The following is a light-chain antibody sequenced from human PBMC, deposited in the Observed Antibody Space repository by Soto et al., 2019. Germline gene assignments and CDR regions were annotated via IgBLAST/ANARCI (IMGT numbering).Light chain of an antibody. CDR3: QLDNSHPLT. CDR2: LAS. V-gene: IGKV1D-16*01. CDR1: QGISSW. J-gene: IGKJ5*01. Sequence: DSQMTLSPSSLSASVGDRVTITCRTSQGISSWLGWYQQKPGKAPKSLIYLASSLQSGVPSRFSGSGSGTDFTLTINSLQPEDFATYYCQLDNSHPLTFGQGTRLEIK.